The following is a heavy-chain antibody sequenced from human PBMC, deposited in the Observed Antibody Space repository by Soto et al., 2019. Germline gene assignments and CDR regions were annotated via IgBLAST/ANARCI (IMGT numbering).Heavy chain of an antibody. CDR3: AKGDTVTGQKYRIDY. J-gene: IGHJ4*02. CDR1: GFTFSGYG. V-gene: IGHV3-30*18. Sequence: PGGSLRLSCAASGFTFSGYGMHWVRQAPGKGLEWVAVISYDGSNKYYADSVKGRFTISRDNSKNTLYLQMNSLITEDTAVYYCAKGDTVTGQKYRIDYWGQGTLVTV. CDR2: ISYDGSNK. D-gene: IGHD4-4*01.